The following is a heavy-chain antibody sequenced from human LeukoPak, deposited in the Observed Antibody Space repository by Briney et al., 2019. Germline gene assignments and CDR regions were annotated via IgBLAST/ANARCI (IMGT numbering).Heavy chain of an antibody. Sequence: RTGGSLRLSCAASEFVFSDYYMSWVRQAPGKGLEWVSYISSGGDTKYYADSVKGRFTISRDNAKNSLYLQMNNLRAEDTAVYYCAGEMGGDYGSGTFFDLWGQGNMVTVSS. CDR1: EFVFSDYY. CDR3: AGEMGGDYGSGTFFDL. V-gene: IGHV3-11*01. J-gene: IGHJ4*02. CDR2: ISSGGDTK. D-gene: IGHD3-10*01.